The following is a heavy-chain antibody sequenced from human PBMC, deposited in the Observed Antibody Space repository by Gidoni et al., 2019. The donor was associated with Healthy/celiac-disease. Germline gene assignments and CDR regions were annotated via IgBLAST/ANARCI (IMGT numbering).Heavy chain of an antibody. J-gene: IGHJ4*02. D-gene: IGHD6-19*01. Sequence: QVQLQESGPGLVKPSQTLSLTCPVSGGSISSGSYFWSWIRQPAGKGLEWIGRIYISGSTNYNPSLKSRVTISVDTSKNQFSLKLSSVTAADTAVYYCARDVSRSGWYGTYYFDYWGQGTLVTVSS. CDR1: GGSISSGSYF. V-gene: IGHV4-61*02. CDR2: IYISGST. CDR3: ARDVSRSGWYGTYYFDY.